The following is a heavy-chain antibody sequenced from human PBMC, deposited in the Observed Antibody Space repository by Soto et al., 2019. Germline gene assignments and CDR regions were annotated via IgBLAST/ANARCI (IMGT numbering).Heavy chain of an antibody. CDR2: ISYDGSNK. Sequence: QVQLVESGGGVVQPGRSLRLSCAASGFTFSSYAMHWVRQAPGKGLEWVAVISYDGSNKYYADSVKGRFTISRDNFKNTXLLQMNSLRAEDTAVYYCARDKSPYSSGWHNRHFDYWGQGTLVTVSS. D-gene: IGHD6-19*01. CDR1: GFTFSSYA. CDR3: ARDKSPYSSGWHNRHFDY. V-gene: IGHV3-30-3*01. J-gene: IGHJ4*02.